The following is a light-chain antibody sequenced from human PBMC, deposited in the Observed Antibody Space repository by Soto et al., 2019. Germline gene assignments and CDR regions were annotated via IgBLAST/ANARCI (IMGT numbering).Light chain of an antibody. Sequence: DIVMTQSPDSLAVSLGERANVNCKSSQSVLYSSNNKNYLAWYQQKPGQPPKLLIYWASTRESGVPDRISGSGSGTDFTLTISSLQAEDVAVYYCQQYYSTPSFGQGTKVEIK. J-gene: IGKJ1*01. CDR1: QSVLYSSNNKNY. V-gene: IGKV4-1*01. CDR2: WAS. CDR3: QQYYSTPS.